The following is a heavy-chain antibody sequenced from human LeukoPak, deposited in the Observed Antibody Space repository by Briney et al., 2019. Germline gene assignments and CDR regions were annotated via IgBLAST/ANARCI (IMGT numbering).Heavy chain of an antibody. CDR1: GFTFNSYA. CDR3: ARGGTNYYYMDV. D-gene: IGHD3-10*01. Sequence: GGSLRLSCAASGFTFNSYAMSWDRQAPGKGLEWVSAISGSGDRTFYADSVKGRLTIYRDNSKNTLYLQLNTVRAEDTALYYCARGGTNYYYMDVWGNGTTVTVSS. CDR2: ISGSGDRT. J-gene: IGHJ6*03. V-gene: IGHV3-23*01.